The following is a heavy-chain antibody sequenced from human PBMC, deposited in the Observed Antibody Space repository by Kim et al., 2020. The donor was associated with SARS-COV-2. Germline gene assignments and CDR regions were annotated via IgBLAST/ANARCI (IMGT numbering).Heavy chain of an antibody. Sequence: GESLKISCKGSGYSFTSYWIGWVRQMPGKGLEWMGIIYPGDSDTRYSPSFQGQVTISADKSISTAYLQWSSLKASDTAMYYCASPSPSYYDILTERDDAFDIWGQGTMVTVSS. V-gene: IGHV5-51*01. D-gene: IGHD3-9*01. CDR3: ASPSPSYYDILTERDDAFDI. CDR2: IYPGDSDT. CDR1: GYSFTSYW. J-gene: IGHJ3*02.